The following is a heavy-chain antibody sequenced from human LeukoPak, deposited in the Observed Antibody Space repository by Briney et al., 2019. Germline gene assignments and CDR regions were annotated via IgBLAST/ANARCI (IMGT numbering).Heavy chain of an antibody. CDR3: ARTREQWLVDAFDI. V-gene: IGHV3-20*04. Sequence: GGSLRLSCAASGFTFDDYGMSWVRQAPGKGLEWVSGINWNGGSTGYADSVKGRFTISRDNAKNSLYLQMNSLRAEDTALYYCARTREQWLVDAFDIWGQGTMVTVSS. CDR2: INWNGGST. J-gene: IGHJ3*02. D-gene: IGHD6-19*01. CDR1: GFTFDDYG.